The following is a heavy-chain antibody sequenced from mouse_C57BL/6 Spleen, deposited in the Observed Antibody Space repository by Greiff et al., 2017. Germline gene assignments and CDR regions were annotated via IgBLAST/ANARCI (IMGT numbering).Heavy chain of an antibody. J-gene: IGHJ4*01. CDR1: GYAFSSSW. V-gene: IGHV1-82*01. CDR2: IYPGDGDT. CDR3: ARGPFTTVSYAMGS. D-gene: IGHD1-1*01. Sequence: VQLQPSGPELVKPGASVKFSCKASGYAFSSSWMNWVKQRPGKGLEWIGRIYPGDGDTNYNGKCKGKATLTADKYSSTAYMQLSSLTSEDSAVYCCARGPFTTVSYAMGSWGQGTSGTVSS.